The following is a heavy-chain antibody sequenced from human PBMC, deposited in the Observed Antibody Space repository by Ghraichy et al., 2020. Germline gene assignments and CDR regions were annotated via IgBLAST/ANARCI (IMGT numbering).Heavy chain of an antibody. Sequence: GGSLRLSCAASGFTFSSYGMHWVRQAPGKGLEWVAVIWYDGSNKYYADSVKGRFTISRDNSKNTLYLQMNSLRAEDTAVYYCARDRVYSGTHHPFDYWGQGTLVTVSS. J-gene: IGHJ4*02. D-gene: IGHD1-26*01. CDR2: IWYDGSNK. CDR1: GFTFSSYG. V-gene: IGHV3-33*08. CDR3: ARDRVYSGTHHPFDY.